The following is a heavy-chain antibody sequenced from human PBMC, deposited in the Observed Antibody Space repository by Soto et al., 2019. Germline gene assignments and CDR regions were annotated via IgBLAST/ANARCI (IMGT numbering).Heavy chain of an antibody. Sequence: QVQLVESGGVVIQPGRSLRLSCAASGFTFSSYGMHWVRQAPGKGLEWVAVISYDGSNKYYADSVKGRFTISRDNSKNTLYLQMNSLRAEDTAVYYCAKDQGELRLGELWMYFDYWGKGTLVTVSS. CDR1: GFTFSSYG. CDR3: AKDQGELRLGELWMYFDY. CDR2: ISYDGSNK. V-gene: IGHV3-30*18. D-gene: IGHD3-16*01. J-gene: IGHJ4*02.